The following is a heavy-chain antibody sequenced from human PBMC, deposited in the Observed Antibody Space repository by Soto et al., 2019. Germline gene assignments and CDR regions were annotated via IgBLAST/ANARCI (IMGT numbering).Heavy chain of an antibody. CDR3: AKVVVIGDSAHFDY. V-gene: IGHV3-30*18. D-gene: IGHD3-10*01. CDR1: GFTFSSYG. J-gene: IGHJ4*02. Sequence: GGSLRLSCAASGFTFSSYGMHWVRQAPGKGLEWVAVISYDGSTKYYADSVKGRFTISRDNSKNTLYLQMNSLRAEDTAVYYCAKVVVIGDSAHFDYWGQGTLVTVSS. CDR2: ISYDGSTK.